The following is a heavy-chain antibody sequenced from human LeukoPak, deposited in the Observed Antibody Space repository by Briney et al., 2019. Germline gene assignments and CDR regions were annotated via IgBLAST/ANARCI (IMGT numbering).Heavy chain of an antibody. CDR3: ARGGWPSMHFDY. CDR2: IYYSGST. J-gene: IGHJ4*02. CDR1: GGSISSYY. D-gene: IGHD2-8*01. V-gene: IGHV4-59*01. Sequence: PSETLSLTCTVSGGSISSYYWSWIRQPPGKGLEWIGYIYYSGSTNYNPSLKSRVTISVDTSKNQFSLKLSSVTAADTAVYYCARGGWPSMHFDYWGQGTLVTVSS.